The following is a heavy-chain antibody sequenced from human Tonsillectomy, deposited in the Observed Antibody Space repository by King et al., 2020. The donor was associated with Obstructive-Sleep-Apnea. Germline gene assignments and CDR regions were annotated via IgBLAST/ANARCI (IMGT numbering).Heavy chain of an antibody. J-gene: IGHJ4*02. V-gene: IGHV4-34*01. CDR3: ARLDYGDFMFDY. Sequence: VQLQQWGAGLLKPSETLSLTCAVYGGSFSGSYWSWIRQPPVKGLEWIGEINHSGSTDYNPSLKSRVTISVDTSKNQFSLKLTFVTAADTAVYYCARLDYGDFMFDYWGKGTLVTVSS. CDR1: GGSFSGSY. CDR2: INHSGST. D-gene: IGHD4-17*01.